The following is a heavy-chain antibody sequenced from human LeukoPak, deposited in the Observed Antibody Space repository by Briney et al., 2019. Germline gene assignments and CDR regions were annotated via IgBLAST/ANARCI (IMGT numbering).Heavy chain of an antibody. CDR2: IRYDVSNK. Sequence: PGGSLRLSCGASGFPLSSYRVLCLPQAPGKALEWVAFIRYDVSNKYYADSVKGRFTISRDNSKNTLYLQMNSLRAEDTAVYYCAKDSGWWELRDFFDYWGQGTLVTVSS. CDR3: AKDSGWWELRDFFDY. D-gene: IGHD2-15*01. CDR1: GFPLSSYR. V-gene: IGHV3-30*02. J-gene: IGHJ4*02.